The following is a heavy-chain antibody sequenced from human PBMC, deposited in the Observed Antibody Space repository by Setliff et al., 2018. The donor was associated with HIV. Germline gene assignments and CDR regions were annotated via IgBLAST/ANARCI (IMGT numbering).Heavy chain of an antibody. CDR3: ATIREYYYDSSGQEYFQH. J-gene: IGHJ1*01. CDR2: INASGGGT. D-gene: IGHD3-22*01. Sequence: ASVKVSCKASGHHLTTYYMHWVRQAPGQGLEWMGTINASGGGTSYAQKFQGRVTMTSDTSTSTVYMELSSLRSEDTAVYYCATIREYYYDSSGQEYFQHWGHGTPVTVSS. V-gene: IGHV1-46*01. CDR1: GHHLTTYY.